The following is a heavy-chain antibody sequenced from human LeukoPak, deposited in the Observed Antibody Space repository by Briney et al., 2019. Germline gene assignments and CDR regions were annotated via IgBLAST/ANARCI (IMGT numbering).Heavy chain of an antibody. CDR2: ISYDGSNK. V-gene: IGHV3-30-3*01. Sequence: GGSLRLSCAASGFTFSSYAMHWVRQAPGKGLEWVAVISYDGSNKYYADSVKGRFTISRDNSKNTLYLQMNSLKTEDTAVYYCTSRNYYASGSYNPLIWGQGTMVTVSS. J-gene: IGHJ3*02. D-gene: IGHD3-10*01. CDR1: GFTFSSYA. CDR3: TSRNYYASGSYNPLI.